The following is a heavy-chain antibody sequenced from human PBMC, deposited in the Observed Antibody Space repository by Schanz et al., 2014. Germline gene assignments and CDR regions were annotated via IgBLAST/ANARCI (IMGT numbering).Heavy chain of an antibody. CDR2: VYMSAAST. J-gene: IGHJ3*01. CDR1: GFNVSSNY. CDR3: ARDEGRDGYNLAFDV. D-gene: IGHD5-12*01. Sequence: EVQLVESGGGLIQPGGSLRLSCAVSGFNVSSNYMSWVRQAPGKGLEWVSTVYMSAASTRYADSVKGRFIISRDSSKNTLFLQMNSLRPEDTALYFCARDEGRDGYNLAFDVWGQGTLVTVSS. V-gene: IGHV3-53*01.